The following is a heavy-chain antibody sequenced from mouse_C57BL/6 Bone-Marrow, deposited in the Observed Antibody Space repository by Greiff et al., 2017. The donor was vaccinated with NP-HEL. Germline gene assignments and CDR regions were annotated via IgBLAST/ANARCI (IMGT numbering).Heavy chain of an antibody. CDR3: ARGDDYDAY. V-gene: IGHV3-6*01. CDR2: ISYDGSN. J-gene: IGHJ3*01. CDR1: GYSITSGYY. D-gene: IGHD2-4*01. Sequence: VQLKQSGPGLVKPSQSLSLTCSVTGYSITSGYYWNWIRQFPGNKLEWMGYISYDGSNNYNPSLKNRISITRDTSKNQFFLKLNSVTTEDTATYYCARGDDYDAYWGQGTLVTVSA.